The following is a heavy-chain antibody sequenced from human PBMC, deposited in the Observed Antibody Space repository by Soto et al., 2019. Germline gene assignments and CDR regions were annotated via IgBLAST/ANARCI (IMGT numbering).Heavy chain of an antibody. Sequence: GASVKVSCKASGGTFSSYAISWVRQAPGQGLEWMGGIIPIFGTANYAQKFQGRVTITADESTSTAYMELSSLRSEDTAVYYCARVHLEWLVHQWFDPWGQGTLVTVSS. CDR2: IIPIFGTA. CDR3: ARVHLEWLVHQWFDP. D-gene: IGHD6-19*01. V-gene: IGHV1-69*13. J-gene: IGHJ5*02. CDR1: GGTFSSYA.